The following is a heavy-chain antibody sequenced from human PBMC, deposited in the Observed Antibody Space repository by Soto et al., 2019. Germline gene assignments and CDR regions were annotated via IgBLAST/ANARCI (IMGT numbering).Heavy chain of an antibody. D-gene: IGHD2-2*01. V-gene: IGHV1-18*01. CDR3: ARDPAVLVRRLPWFDA. Sequence: RASVKVSCKASGYTFTSYGISWVRQAPGQGLEWMGWISAYNGNTNYAQKIQGRVTMTTDTSTSTAYMELRSLSSDDTAVYYGARDPAVLVRRLPWFDAWGQGTLVTVSS. CDR1: GYTFTSYG. J-gene: IGHJ5*02. CDR2: ISAYNGNT.